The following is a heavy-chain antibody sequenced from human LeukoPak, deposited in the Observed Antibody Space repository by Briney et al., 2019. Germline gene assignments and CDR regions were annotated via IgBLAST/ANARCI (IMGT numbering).Heavy chain of an antibody. CDR3: ARDKVEGPTEFDY. V-gene: IGHV3-21*03. D-gene: IGHD5-24*01. CDR1: GFTFSSYS. Sequence: GGSLRLSCAASGFTFSSYSMNWVRQAPGKGLEWVSFISTSSSYIHNADSVKGRFTISRDNAENSLYLQMNSLRAEDTAVYYCARDKVEGPTEFDYWGQGTLVTVSS. CDR2: ISTSSSYI. J-gene: IGHJ4*02.